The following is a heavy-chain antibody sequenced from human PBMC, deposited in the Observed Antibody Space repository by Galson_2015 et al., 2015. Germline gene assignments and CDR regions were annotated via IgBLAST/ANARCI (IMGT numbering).Heavy chain of an antibody. D-gene: IGHD4-17*01. Sequence: QSGAGVKKPGESLRISCQGSGYSFTTYWISWVRQMPGKGLEWIGRIAPSASLTNYSPSFQGHVTISADKSINTAYLQWSSLRASDTAMYYCARFAYGDYVYYYMDVWGKGTTVTVSS. CDR1: GYSFTTYW. CDR2: IAPSASLT. V-gene: IGHV5-10-1*01. CDR3: ARFAYGDYVYYYMDV. J-gene: IGHJ6*03.